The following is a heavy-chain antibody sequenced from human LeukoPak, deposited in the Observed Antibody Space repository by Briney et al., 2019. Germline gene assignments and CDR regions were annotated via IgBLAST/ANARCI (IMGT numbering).Heavy chain of an antibody. CDR2: MNPNSGNT. J-gene: IGHJ4*02. V-gene: IGHV1-8*03. Sequence: ASVKVSCKASGYTFTNYDINWVRQATGQGLEWMGWMNPNSGNTGYGQKFQGRVTITRNTSISTAYMELSSLRSEDTAVYYCARGHTAVTRHFDFWGQGTLVTVSS. D-gene: IGHD4-17*01. CDR3: ARGHTAVTRHFDF. CDR1: GYTFTNYD.